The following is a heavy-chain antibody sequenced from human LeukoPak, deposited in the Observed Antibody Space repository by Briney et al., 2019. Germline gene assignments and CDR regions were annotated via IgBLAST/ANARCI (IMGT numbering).Heavy chain of an antibody. CDR2: ISPYSGNA. Sequence: ASVKVSCKASGYSFPTSGITWVRQAPGQGLEWLGWISPYSGNAHYAQKVQGRLAMTTDTSTSTAYMELRSLRSDDTAVYYCARGVYCCGYYYGWYFDYWGQGTLVTVSS. V-gene: IGHV1-18*01. CDR3: ARGVYCCGYYYGWYFDY. J-gene: IGHJ4*02. D-gene: IGHD3-10*01. CDR1: GYSFPTSG.